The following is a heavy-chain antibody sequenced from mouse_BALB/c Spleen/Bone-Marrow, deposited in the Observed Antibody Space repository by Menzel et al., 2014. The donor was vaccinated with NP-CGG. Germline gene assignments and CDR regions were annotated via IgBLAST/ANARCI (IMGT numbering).Heavy chain of an antibody. D-gene: IGHD2-2*01. CDR3: ARQRGYAYAMDY. CDR1: GFAFSGYD. CDR2: ISSGGSNT. Sequence: EVMLVESGGGLVKPGGSLKFSCAASGFAFSGYDMSWVRQTPEKRLEWVAYISSGGSNTYYPDTVKGRFTISRDNAKNTLYLQMNSLKSEGTAMYYCARQRGYAYAMDYWGQGISVTVSS. J-gene: IGHJ4*01. V-gene: IGHV5-12-1*01.